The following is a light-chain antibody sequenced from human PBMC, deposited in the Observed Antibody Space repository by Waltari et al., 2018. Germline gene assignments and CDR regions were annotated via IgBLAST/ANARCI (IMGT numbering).Light chain of an antibody. Sequence: EIVLTQSPDTLSLSPGDTATLPCRASQSVCSYLAWYQHKPGQPPRLLIYDASNRATGVPARFRGSGSGTDFTLTISSREAEDFAVYYCQQRSNWTPHTFGQGARLEIK. J-gene: IGKJ2*01. CDR3: QQRSNWTPHT. CDR2: DAS. V-gene: IGKV3-11*01. CDR1: QSVCSY.